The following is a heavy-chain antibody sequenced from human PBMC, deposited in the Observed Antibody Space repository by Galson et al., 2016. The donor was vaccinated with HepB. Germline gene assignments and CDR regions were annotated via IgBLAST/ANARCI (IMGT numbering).Heavy chain of an antibody. J-gene: IGHJ3*02. CDR2: SRNKAKSHRI. V-gene: IGHV3-72*01. CDR3: ARSYFDSSGRVRDFDI. CDR1: GFSFSDHY. Sequence: SLRLSCAASGFSFSDHYMEWVRQAAGKGLEWVGRSRNKAKSHRISYAASVKGRFIISRDDSRNSLYLHMTSLKTEDTAVYYCARSYFDSSGRVRDFDIWGHGTMVTVSS. D-gene: IGHD3-22*01.